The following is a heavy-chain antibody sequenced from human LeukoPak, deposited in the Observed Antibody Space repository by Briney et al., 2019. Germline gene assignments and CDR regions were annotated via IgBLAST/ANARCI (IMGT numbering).Heavy chain of an antibody. CDR3: ARDKYGGNSNAFDI. D-gene: IGHD4-23*01. Sequence: GGSLRLSCAASGFTFSSYAMSWVRQAPGKGLEWVSAISGSGGSTYYADSVKGRFTIPRDNSKNTLYLQMNSLRAEDTAVYYCARDKYGGNSNAFDIWGQGTLVTVSS. V-gene: IGHV3-23*01. J-gene: IGHJ3*02. CDR1: GFTFSSYA. CDR2: ISGSGGST.